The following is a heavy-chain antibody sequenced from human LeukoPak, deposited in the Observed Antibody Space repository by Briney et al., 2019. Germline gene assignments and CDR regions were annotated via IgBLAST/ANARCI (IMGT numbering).Heavy chain of an antibody. J-gene: IGHJ4*02. D-gene: IGHD6-6*01. CDR2: ISSSSSYI. CDR1: GFTFSSYS. V-gene: IGHV3-21*01. Sequence: SGGSLRLSCAASGFTFSSYSMNWVRQAPGKGLEWVSSISSSSSYIYYADSVKGRFTISRDNAKNSLYLRMNSLRAEDTAVYYCARDRLARVFDYWGQGTLVTVSS. CDR3: ARDRLARVFDY.